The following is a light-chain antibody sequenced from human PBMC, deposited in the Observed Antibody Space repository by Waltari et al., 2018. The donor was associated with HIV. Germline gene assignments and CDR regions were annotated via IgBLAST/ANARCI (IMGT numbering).Light chain of an antibody. CDR1: QSVLYSSNNKNY. Sequence: GSLGERATINCKSSQSVLYSSNNKNYLAWYQQKPGQPPKLLIYWASTRESGVPDRFSGSGSGTDFTLTISSLQAEDVAVYYCQQYYSTPPYTFGQGTKLEIK. CDR3: QQYYSTPPYT. V-gene: IGKV4-1*01. J-gene: IGKJ2*01. CDR2: WAS.